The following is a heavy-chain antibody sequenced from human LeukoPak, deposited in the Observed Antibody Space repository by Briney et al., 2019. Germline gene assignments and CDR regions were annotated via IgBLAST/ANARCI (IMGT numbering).Heavy chain of an antibody. CDR1: GFTFSSYS. CDR3: ARAIPDIVVVPAADY. D-gene: IGHD2-2*01. J-gene: IGHJ4*02. V-gene: IGHV3-21*01. Sequence: GSLRLSCAASGFTFSSYSMNWVRQAPGKGLEWVSSISSSSSYIYYADSVKGRFTISRDNAKNSLYLQMNSLGAEDTAVYYCARAIPDIVVVPAADYWGQGTLVTVSS. CDR2: ISSSSSYI.